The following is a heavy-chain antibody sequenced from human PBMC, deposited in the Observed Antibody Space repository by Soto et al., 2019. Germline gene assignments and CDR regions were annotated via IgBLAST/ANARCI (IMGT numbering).Heavy chain of an antibody. CDR3: ASDYYGSGSYTAFRGRSHYYYGMDV. CDR2: IYYSGST. CDR1: GGSVSSGSYY. V-gene: IGHV4-61*01. Sequence: PSQTLSLTYTVSGGSVSSGSYYWSWNRQPPGKGLECIGYIYYSGSTNYNPSLKSRVTISVDTSKNQFSLKLSSVTAADTAVYYCASDYYGSGSYTAFRGRSHYYYGMDVWGQGTTVTVSS. D-gene: IGHD3-10*01. J-gene: IGHJ6*02.